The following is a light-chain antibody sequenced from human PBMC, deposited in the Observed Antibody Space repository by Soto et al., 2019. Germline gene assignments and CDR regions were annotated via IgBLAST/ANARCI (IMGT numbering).Light chain of an antibody. CDR1: SSDVGNYNS. Sequence: QSALTQPASVSGSPGQSITISCTGTSSDVGNYNSVSWYQQHPANAPKLMVYDVSNRPSGVSNRFSGSKSGNTAALTISGFQAEDEADDYCCSYTTSGTRVFGTGTKVTVL. CDR2: DVS. CDR3: CSYTTSGTRV. J-gene: IGLJ1*01. V-gene: IGLV2-14*01.